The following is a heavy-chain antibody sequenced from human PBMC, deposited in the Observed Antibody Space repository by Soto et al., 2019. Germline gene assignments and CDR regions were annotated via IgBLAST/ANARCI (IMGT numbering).Heavy chain of an antibody. D-gene: IGHD5-18*01. CDR3: ASTVDTTTDYYYYGMDV. V-gene: IGHV4-59*01. Sequence: SETLSLTCTVSGGSISSYYWSWIRQPPGQGLEWIGYIYNSGSTNYNPSLKSRVTISVDTSKNQFSLKLRSVSAADTAVYYCASTVDTTTDYYYYGMDVWGQGTTVTVSS. CDR2: IYNSGST. CDR1: GGSISSYY. J-gene: IGHJ6*02.